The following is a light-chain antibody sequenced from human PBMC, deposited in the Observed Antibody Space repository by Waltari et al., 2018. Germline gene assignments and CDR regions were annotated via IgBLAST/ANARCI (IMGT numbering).Light chain of an antibody. Sequence: QTVVTQEPSLTVSPGGTVTPTCPSSTGAVTATYYPNWFQQKPGQSPTSLIYSTSEKHSWTPARFSGSLLGGKATLTLSGVRPEDEADYYCLLYYRGSWVFGGGTKLTVL. CDR3: LLYYRGSWV. J-gene: IGLJ2*01. V-gene: IGLV7-43*01. CDR2: STS. CDR1: TGAVTATYY.